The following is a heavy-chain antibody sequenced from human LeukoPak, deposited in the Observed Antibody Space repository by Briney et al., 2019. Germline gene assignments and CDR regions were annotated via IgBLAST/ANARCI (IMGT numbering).Heavy chain of an antibody. CDR3: ARSLYDYIWGSYRPRGAFDI. J-gene: IGHJ3*02. CDR2: IYYSGST. CDR1: GGSISSYY. Sequence: SETLSLTCTVSGGSISSYYWSWIRQPPGKGLEWIGYIYYSGSTNYNPSLKSRVTMSVDTSKNQFSLKLSSVTAADTAVYYCARSLYDYIWGSYRPRGAFDIWGQGTMVTVSS. V-gene: IGHV4-59*01. D-gene: IGHD3-16*02.